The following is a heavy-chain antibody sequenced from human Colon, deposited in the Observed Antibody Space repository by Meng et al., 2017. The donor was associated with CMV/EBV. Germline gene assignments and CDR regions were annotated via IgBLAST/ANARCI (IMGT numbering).Heavy chain of an antibody. Sequence: GSLILSCASSGFSFSTSSMHWVRQAPGKGLEYVSAISSDGRNKYYADSLKGRVTISRDNSKNTLYLEMGSLRPEDMGVYYCTTDPSTVTTNYWGQGTLVTVSS. CDR1: GFSFSTSS. D-gene: IGHD4-17*01. CDR3: TTDPSTVTTNY. CDR2: ISSDGRNK. J-gene: IGHJ4*02. V-gene: IGHV3-64*02.